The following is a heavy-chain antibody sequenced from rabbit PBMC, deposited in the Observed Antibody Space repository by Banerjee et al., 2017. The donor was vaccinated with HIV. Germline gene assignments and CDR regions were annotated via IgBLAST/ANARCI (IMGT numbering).Heavy chain of an antibody. CDR2: IHAGGSGTT. CDR3: ARDAPGSIVYFNL. CDR1: GFSFSSSYW. Sequence: QSLEESGGDLVKPGASLTLTCTASGFSFSSSYWMCWVRQAPGKGLEWIACIHAGGSGTTYYASWAKGRFTISKTSSTTVTLQMTSLTAADTATYFCARDAPGSIVYFNLWGQGTLVTVS. V-gene: IGHV1S40*01. J-gene: IGHJ4*01. D-gene: IGHD4-2*01.